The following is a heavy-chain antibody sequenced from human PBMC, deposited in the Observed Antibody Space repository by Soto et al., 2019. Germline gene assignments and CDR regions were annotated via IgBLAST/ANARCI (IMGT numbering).Heavy chain of an antibody. CDR1: GFTFSSYG. V-gene: IGHV3-30*18. J-gene: IGHJ4*02. Sequence: SVGSLRLSCAASGFTFSSYGMHWVRQAPGKGLEWVAVISYDGSNKYYADSVKGRFTISRDNSKNTLYLQMNSLRAEDTAVYYCAKVTRLGGSSPPYFDYWGQGTLVTVSS. CDR2: ISYDGSNK. D-gene: IGHD1-26*01. CDR3: AKVTRLGGSSPPYFDY.